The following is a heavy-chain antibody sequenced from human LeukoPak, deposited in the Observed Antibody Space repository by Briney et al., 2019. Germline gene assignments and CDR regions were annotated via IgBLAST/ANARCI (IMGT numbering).Heavy chain of an antibody. CDR1: GFTFSSYV. CDR3: AKNPKMDYYYYYMDF. Sequence: GGSLRLSCAASGFTFSSYVMHWVRQAPGKGLEWVAFIRNDGNNKYYVNSVKGRFTISRDNSKNTLYLQMNSLRIEDTAVYYCAKNPKMDYYYYYMDFWGKGTTVTVSS. CDR2: IRNDGNNK. J-gene: IGHJ6*03. V-gene: IGHV3-30*02. D-gene: IGHD2-8*01.